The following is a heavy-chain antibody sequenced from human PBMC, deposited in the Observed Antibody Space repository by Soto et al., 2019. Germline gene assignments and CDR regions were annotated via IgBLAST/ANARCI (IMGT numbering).Heavy chain of an antibody. CDR2: IYHSGST. J-gene: IGHJ6*02. D-gene: IGHD3-10*01. V-gene: IGHV4-39*07. Sequence: SETLSLTCTVSGGSISSSSYYWGWIRQPPGKGLEWIGSIYHSGSTNYNPSPKSRVTISVDKSKNQFSLKLSSVTAADTAVYYCARALLWFGEYVYYYYGMDVWGQGTTVTVSS. CDR1: GGSISSSSYY. CDR3: ARALLWFGEYVYYYYGMDV.